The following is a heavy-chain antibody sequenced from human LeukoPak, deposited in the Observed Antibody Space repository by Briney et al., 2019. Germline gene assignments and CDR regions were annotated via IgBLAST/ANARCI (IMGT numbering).Heavy chain of an antibody. Sequence: SGGSLILSCAASGFTFSSYGMHWVRQAPGKGLGWVAIIWSDGSNKYYADSVKGRFTISRDNSKNTLYLQMNSLRAEDTAVYYRTGTYYQNYFDYWGQGTLVTVSS. CDR1: GFTFSSYG. CDR3: TGTYYQNYFDY. CDR2: IWSDGSNK. J-gene: IGHJ4*02. D-gene: IGHD3-10*01. V-gene: IGHV3-30*02.